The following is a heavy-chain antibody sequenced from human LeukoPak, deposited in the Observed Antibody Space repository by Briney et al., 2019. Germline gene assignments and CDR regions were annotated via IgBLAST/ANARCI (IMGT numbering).Heavy chain of an antibody. CDR3: ARGGGHTSSWRSFDL. D-gene: IGHD6-13*01. V-gene: IGHV1-18*01. J-gene: IGHJ4*02. CDR1: GYDFKTYA. CDR2: ISGYNGET. Sequence: ASVKVSCKSSGYDFKTYAASWVRQAPGQGLEWMGWISGYNGETDYPPNFQDRVTMTTDTSTSTAYIELRSLSLDDTAVYYCARGGGHTSSWRSFDLWGQGTLVIVSS.